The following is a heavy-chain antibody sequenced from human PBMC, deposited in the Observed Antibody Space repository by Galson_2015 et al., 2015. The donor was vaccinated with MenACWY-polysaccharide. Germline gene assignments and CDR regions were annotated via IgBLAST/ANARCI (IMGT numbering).Heavy chain of an antibody. V-gene: IGHV3-74*01. Sequence: SLIIACAASGLTFSSYWMHWVRQAPGKGLVWISRSNSDGRSTSYVDYVKGRFTISRDNASNTLYLQMNSLRAEDTAVYDCARSRAWSTGYYYGMDVWGQGTTVTVSS. CDR2: SNSDGRST. D-gene: IGHD1-1*01. J-gene: IGHJ6*02. CDR1: GLTFSSYW. CDR3: ARSRAWSTGYYYGMDV.